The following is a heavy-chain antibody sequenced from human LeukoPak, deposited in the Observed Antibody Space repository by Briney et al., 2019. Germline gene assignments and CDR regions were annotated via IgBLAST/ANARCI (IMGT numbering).Heavy chain of an antibody. CDR1: GGSISSGSYY. CDR3: ARSLYYFGSDSFDI. D-gene: IGHD3-10*01. CDR2: IYYSGST. V-gene: IGHV4-61*01. Sequence: PSETLPLTCTVSGGSISSGSYYWNWIRQPPGKGLEWIGYIYYSGSTNYNPSLKSRVTISVDTSKNQFSLKLSSVTAADTAVYYCARSLYYFGSDSFDIWGQGTMVTVSS. J-gene: IGHJ3*02.